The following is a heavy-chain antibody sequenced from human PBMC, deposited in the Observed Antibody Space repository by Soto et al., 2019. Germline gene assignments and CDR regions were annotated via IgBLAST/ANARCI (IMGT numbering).Heavy chain of an antibody. J-gene: IGHJ4*02. CDR1: EITLNIYW. V-gene: IGHV3-74*01. CDR3: VSTSWGDFDS. D-gene: IGHD6-13*01. Sequence: GGSLRLSCTASEITLNIYWMHWIRQAPGKGLVWVSRINPESTTLTYADSVKGRFTVSRDNAKNSLYLQMNSLTADDTAVYYCVSTSWGDFDSWGQGAVVTVSS. CDR2: INPESTTL.